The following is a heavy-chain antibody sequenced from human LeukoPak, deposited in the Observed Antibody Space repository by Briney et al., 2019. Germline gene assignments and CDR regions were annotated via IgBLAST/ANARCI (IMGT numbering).Heavy chain of an antibody. CDR1: GYTFTNYY. CDR2: INPSGGST. V-gene: IGHV1-46*01. CDR3: ARDSEDTTMGPGY. D-gene: IGHD5-18*01. Sequence: GASVKVSCKASGYTFTNYYMHWVRQAPGQGLEWMGIINPSGGSTSYAQKFQGRVTMTRDMSTSTVYMELSSLRSEDTAVYYCARDSEDTTMGPGYWGQGTLVTVSS. J-gene: IGHJ4*02.